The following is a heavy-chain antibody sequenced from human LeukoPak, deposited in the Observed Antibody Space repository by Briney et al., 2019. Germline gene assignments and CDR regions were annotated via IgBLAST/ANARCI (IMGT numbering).Heavy chain of an antibody. Sequence: ASVKVSCKASGYTFTSYYMHWVRQAPGQGLEWMGGIIPIFGTANYAQKFQGRVTITADESTSTAYMELSSLRSEDTAVYYCARCAETWLLLTWGQGTLVTVSS. V-gene: IGHV1-69*13. CDR2: IIPIFGTA. CDR1: GYTFTSYY. D-gene: IGHD3-22*01. J-gene: IGHJ5*02. CDR3: ARCAETWLLLT.